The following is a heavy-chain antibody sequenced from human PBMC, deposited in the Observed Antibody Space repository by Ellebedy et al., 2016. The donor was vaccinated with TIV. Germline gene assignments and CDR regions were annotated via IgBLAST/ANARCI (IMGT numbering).Heavy chain of an antibody. CDR1: GYRLSRYY. Sequence: ASVKVSXXASGYRLSRYYVHWMRQAPGRGLEWMGAIDPSNGGTSYSQKFQGRLLVTTDTSTSTVYMDLSSLRFDDTAMYYCARYHSSGDDYWGQGTLVTVSS. D-gene: IGHD3-22*01. CDR2: IDPSNGGT. J-gene: IGHJ4*02. CDR3: ARYHSSGDDY. V-gene: IGHV1-46*01.